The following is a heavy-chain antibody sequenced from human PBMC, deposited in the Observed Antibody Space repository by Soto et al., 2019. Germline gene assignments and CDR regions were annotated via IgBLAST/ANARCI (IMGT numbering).Heavy chain of an antibody. CDR2: IRSKGHNYAT. CDR1: GFAFSGSA. CDR3: AKDLWDIVVVPAAIPPPRGPLDFDY. J-gene: IGHJ4*02. V-gene: IGHV3-73*01. D-gene: IGHD2-2*01. Sequence: PGGSLRLSCAASGFAFSGSAMCWVRQASGKGPEWVGRIRSKGHNYATEYAASVKGRFTISRDDSKNTAYLQMNSLQTEDTAVYYCAKDLWDIVVVPAAIPPPRGPLDFDYWGQGTLVTVSS.